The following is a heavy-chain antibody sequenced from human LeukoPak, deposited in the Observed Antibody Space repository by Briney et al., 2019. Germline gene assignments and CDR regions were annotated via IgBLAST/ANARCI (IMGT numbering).Heavy chain of an antibody. V-gene: IGHV1-2*02. CDR1: GYTLTGYY. D-gene: IGHD3-16*01. J-gene: IGHJ4*02. CDR3: ARVGRAWSFDH. CDR2: INPNSGDT. Sequence: APVKVSCKASGYTLTGYYMHWVRQAPGQGLEWMGWINPNSGDTNYAQKFQGRVTMTRDTSISTAYMELSGLRSDDTAVYFCARVGRAWSFDHWGQGTLVTVSS.